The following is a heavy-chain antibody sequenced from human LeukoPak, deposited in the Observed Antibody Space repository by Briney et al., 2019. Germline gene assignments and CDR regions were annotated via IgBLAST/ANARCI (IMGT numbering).Heavy chain of an antibody. V-gene: IGHV4-4*02. CDR1: GGSISSRNW. CDR3: ACSGSYSPSIDY. D-gene: IGHD1-26*01. CDR2: IYHSGST. Sequence: SETLSLTCAVSGGSISSRNWWTWVRQPPGKGLEWIGEIYHSGSTNYNPSLKSRVTISVDKSKNQFSLKLSSVTAADTAVYYCACSGSYSPSIDYWGQGTLVTVSS. J-gene: IGHJ4*02.